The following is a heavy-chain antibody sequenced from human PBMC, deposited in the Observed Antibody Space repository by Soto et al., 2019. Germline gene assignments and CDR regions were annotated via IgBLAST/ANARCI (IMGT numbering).Heavy chain of an antibody. D-gene: IGHD4-17*01. CDR2: IWYDGSNK. CDR1: GFTFSSYG. Sequence: QVQLVESGGGVVQPGRSLRLSCAASGFTFSSYGMHWVRQAPGKGLEWVAVIWYDGSNKYYADSVKGRFTISRDNSKNTLYLQMNSLRAEDTAVYYCARDGSHGDYEGLDWFDPWGQGTLVTVSS. V-gene: IGHV3-33*01. CDR3: ARDGSHGDYEGLDWFDP. J-gene: IGHJ5*02.